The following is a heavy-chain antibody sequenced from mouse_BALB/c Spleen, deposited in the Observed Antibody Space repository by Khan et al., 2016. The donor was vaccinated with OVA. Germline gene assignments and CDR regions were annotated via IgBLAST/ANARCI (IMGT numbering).Heavy chain of an antibody. Sequence: EVQLVESGPGLVKPSQSLSLTCTVAGYSITSGYGWNWIRQFPGNKLEWMGYISYSGSTNYNPSLKSRISITRDTSKNQFFLQLNSVTTEDTATYYYARTARIKYWGQGTTLTVSS. CDR3: ARTARIKY. D-gene: IGHD1-2*01. CDR2: ISYSGST. CDR1: GYSITSGYG. V-gene: IGHV3-2*02. J-gene: IGHJ2*01.